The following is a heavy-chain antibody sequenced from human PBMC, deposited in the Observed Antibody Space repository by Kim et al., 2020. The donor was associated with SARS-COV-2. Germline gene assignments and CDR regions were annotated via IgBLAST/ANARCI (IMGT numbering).Heavy chain of an antibody. CDR1: GGTFSSYA. J-gene: IGHJ6*02. D-gene: IGHD3-10*01. CDR3: ARSTPQAGYYYYGMDV. V-gene: IGHV1-69*13. CDR2: IIPIFGTA. Sequence: ASMKVSCKASGGTFSSYAISWVRQAPGQGLEWMGGIIPIFGTANYAQKFQGRVTITADESTSTAYMELSSLRSEDTAVYYCARSTPQAGYYYYGMDVWGQGTTVTVSS.